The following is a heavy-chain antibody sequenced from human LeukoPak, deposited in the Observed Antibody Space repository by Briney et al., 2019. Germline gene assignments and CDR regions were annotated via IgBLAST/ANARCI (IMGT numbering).Heavy chain of an antibody. CDR1: GGTFSSYA. V-gene: IGHV1-69*06. CDR3: AREAGCSSTSCCAGARWFDP. D-gene: IGHD2-2*01. J-gene: IGHJ5*02. Sequence: GASVKVSCKASGGTFSSYAISWVRQAPGQGLEWMGGIIPIFGTANYAQKFQGRVTITADKSTSTAYMELSSLRSEDTAVYYCAREAGCSSTSCCAGARWFDPWGQGTLVTVSS. CDR2: IIPIFGTA.